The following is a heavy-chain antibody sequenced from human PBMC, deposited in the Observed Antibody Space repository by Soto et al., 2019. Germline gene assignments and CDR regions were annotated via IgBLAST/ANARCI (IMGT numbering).Heavy chain of an antibody. CDR3: AKGGWYTSSSRSDC. V-gene: IGHV3-30*03. Sequence: ESGGGVVQPGTSLRLSCSASGFTLSGVDMHWVRQAPGKGLEWVAVMSYDGRNQYYADSVKGRFTVSRDSSKXTLYXQMXXXXXXXAXVYYCAKGGWYTSSSRSDCWGQGTLVTVSS. CDR2: MSYDGRNQ. J-gene: IGHJ4*02. D-gene: IGHD6-6*01. CDR1: GFTLSGVD.